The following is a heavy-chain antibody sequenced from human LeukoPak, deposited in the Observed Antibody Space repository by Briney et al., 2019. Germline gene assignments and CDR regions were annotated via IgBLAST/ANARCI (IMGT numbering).Heavy chain of an antibody. CDR3: ERDRVPAAGVFYYYMDV. Sequence: SETLSLTCTVSGGSISSGSDYWGWIRQPPGKGLEWIGSINYSGSTYYNPSLKSRVSISVDTSKNQFSLSLRSVTAADTAVYYCERDRVPAAGVFYYYMDVWGKGTTVTVSS. J-gene: IGHJ6*03. CDR2: INYSGST. D-gene: IGHD2-2*01. V-gene: IGHV4-39*07. CDR1: GGSISSGSDY.